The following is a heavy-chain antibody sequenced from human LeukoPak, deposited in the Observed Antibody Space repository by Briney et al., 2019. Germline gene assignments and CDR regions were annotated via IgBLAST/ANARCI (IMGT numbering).Heavy chain of an antibody. CDR3: ARRLALLRYIDF. CDR2: INHSGST. Sequence: SETLSLTCAVYGGSFSGYYWSWIRQPPGKGLEWIGEINHSGSTNYNPSLKSGVTISVDTSKKQFSLKLSSVTAADTAVYYCARRLALLRYIDFWGQGTLVTVSS. J-gene: IGHJ4*02. V-gene: IGHV4-34*01. CDR1: GGSFSGYY. D-gene: IGHD3-3*02.